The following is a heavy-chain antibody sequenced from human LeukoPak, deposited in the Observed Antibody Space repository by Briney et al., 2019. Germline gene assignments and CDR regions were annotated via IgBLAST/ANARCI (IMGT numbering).Heavy chain of an antibody. CDR1: GFTFSIYA. J-gene: IGHJ5*02. CDR2: IRGSGGST. CDR3: GKALSPAPMGFLLLFDP. V-gene: IGHV3-23*01. Sequence: PGGSLRLSCAASGFTFSIYAMSWVRQAPGKGLEWVSGIRGSGGSTYDAASEKRRFTISRDNAKNALYLQMNSRRAADTAVYYCGKALSPAPMGFLLLFDPWDRETLVRVST. D-gene: IGHD3-10*01.